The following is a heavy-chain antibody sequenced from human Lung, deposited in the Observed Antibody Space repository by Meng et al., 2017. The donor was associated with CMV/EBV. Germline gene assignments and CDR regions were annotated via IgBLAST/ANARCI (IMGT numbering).Heavy chain of an antibody. CDR1: GFSLSTSRMR. Sequence: SGXXLVXPTQTLTLTCTFPGFSLSTSRMRVRWIRQPPGKALEWLARIDWDDDKFYSTSLKTRLTISKDTSKNQVDLTMTNMDPMNTATDYCARMGYGYHYFDYWXQG. CDR3: ARMGYGYHYFDY. D-gene: IGHD5-24*01. J-gene: IGHJ4*02. CDR2: IDWDDDK. V-gene: IGHV2-70D*14.